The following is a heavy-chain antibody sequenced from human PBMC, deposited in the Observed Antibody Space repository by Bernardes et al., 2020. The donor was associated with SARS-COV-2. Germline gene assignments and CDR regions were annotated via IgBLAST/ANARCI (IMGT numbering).Heavy chain of an antibody. CDR2: IYYSGST. CDR1: GGSISSGGYY. V-gene: IGHV4-31*03. D-gene: IGHD2-2*01. J-gene: IGHJ5*02. Sequence: SETLSLTCTVSGGSISSGGYYWSWIRQHQGKGLEWIGYIYYSGSTYYNPSLKSRVTISVDTSKNQFSLKLSSVTAADTAVYYCARFIVPIPFDPWGQGTLVTVSS. CDR3: ARFIVPIPFDP.